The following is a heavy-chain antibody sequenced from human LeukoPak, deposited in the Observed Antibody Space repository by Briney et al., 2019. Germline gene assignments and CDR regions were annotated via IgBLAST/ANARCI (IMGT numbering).Heavy chain of an antibody. J-gene: IGHJ4*02. Sequence: GASGKVSCKASGYTFTGYYMHWGGQAPGQGLEWMGWINPNSGGTNYAQKFRGRVTMTRDKSISTAYMELSRLRSDDTAVYYCASSGRDGYNYFDYWGQGTLVTVSS. D-gene: IGHD5-24*01. CDR3: ASSGRDGYNYFDY. CDR2: INPNSGGT. CDR1: GYTFTGYY. V-gene: IGHV1-2*02.